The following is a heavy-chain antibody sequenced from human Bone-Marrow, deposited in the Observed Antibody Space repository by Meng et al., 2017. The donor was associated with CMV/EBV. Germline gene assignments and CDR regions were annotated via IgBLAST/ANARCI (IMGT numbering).Heavy chain of an antibody. CDR3: ARVLSGYFDY. CDR2: IYYSGST. Sequence: QVGLQESGPGLVKPSQTPSLTGTVSGGSISSGDYYWGWIRQPPGKGLELFGYIYYSGSTYYNPSLKSRVTISVDTSKNQFSLKLSPVTAADTAVYYCARVLSGYFDYWGQGTMVTVSS. CDR1: GGSISSGDYY. J-gene: IGHJ4*02. V-gene: IGHV4-30-4*08. D-gene: IGHD2-15*01.